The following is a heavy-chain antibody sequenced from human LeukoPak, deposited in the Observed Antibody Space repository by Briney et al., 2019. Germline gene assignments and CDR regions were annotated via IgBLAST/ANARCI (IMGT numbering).Heavy chain of an antibody. J-gene: IGHJ4*02. V-gene: IGHV3-48*04. CDR1: GFTFSSYS. Sequence: GGSLRLSCAASGFTFSSYSMNWVRQAPGKGLEWVSYITFSSSIIYYADSVKGRFTISRDNAKNSLYLQMNSLRAEDTALYYCARDLIIMVRGEGYWGQGTLVTVSS. D-gene: IGHD3-10*01. CDR2: ITFSSSII. CDR3: ARDLIIMVRGEGY.